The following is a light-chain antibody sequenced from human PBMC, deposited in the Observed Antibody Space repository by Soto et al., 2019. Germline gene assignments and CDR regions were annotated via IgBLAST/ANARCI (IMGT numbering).Light chain of an antibody. V-gene: IGLV1-51*02. CDR1: SSNIGNNY. J-gene: IGLJ2*01. CDR3: GAWDSSLSAVV. Sequence: QSVLTQPPSVSAAPGQKVTISCSGRSSNIGNNYVSWYQQLPGTAPKLLIYENNKRPSGIPDRFSGSKSGTSATLGITGLQTGDEADYYCGAWDSSLSAVVFGGGTKLHRP. CDR2: ENN.